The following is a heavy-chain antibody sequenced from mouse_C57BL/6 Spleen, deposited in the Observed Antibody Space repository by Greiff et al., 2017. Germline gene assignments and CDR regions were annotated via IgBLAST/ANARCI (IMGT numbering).Heavy chain of an antibody. CDR1: GYTFTDYE. J-gene: IGHJ2*01. D-gene: IGHD2-3*01. CDR3: TRDGYYGY. CDR2: IDPEPGGT. Sequence: VQLQQSGAELVRPGASVTLSCKASGYTFTDYEMPWVKQTPVHGLEWIGAIDPEPGGTAYNQKFKGKAILTADKSSSTAYMELRSLTSEDSAVYYCTRDGYYGYWGHSPTLTVAS. V-gene: IGHV1-15*01.